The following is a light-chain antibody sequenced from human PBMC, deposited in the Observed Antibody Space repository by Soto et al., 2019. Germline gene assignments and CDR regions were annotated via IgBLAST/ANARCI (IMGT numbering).Light chain of an antibody. Sequence: EIVLTQSPATLSLSPGERATLSCRASQSVSSYSAWYQQKPGQAPRLLIYDASNRATGIPARFSGSGSGTDFTLTISSLEPEDFAVYYCQQRSNWPYTFGQGTKLEIK. CDR1: QSVSSY. CDR3: QQRSNWPYT. CDR2: DAS. J-gene: IGKJ2*01. V-gene: IGKV3-11*01.